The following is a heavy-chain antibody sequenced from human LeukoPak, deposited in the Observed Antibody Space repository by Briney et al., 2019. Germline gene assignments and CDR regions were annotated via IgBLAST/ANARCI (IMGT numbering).Heavy chain of an antibody. D-gene: IGHD3-16*01. CDR2: IYHSGSA. CDR3: ARNWATDYHFDY. J-gene: IGHJ4*02. V-gene: IGHV4-38-2*01. Sequence: PSETLSLTCVVSTYSISNGYYWGWIRQPPGKGLEWIGSIYHSGSAGYNPSLTSRVTISVDTSNNQFSLRLTSVTAADTAVYYCARNWATDYHFDYWGQGTLVTVSS. CDR1: TYSISNGYY.